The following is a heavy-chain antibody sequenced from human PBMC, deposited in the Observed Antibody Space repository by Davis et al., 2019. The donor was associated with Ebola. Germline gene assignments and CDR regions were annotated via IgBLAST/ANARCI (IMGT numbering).Heavy chain of an antibody. D-gene: IGHD4-11*01. Sequence: PGGSLRLSCVASGFPFNDYHMNWIRQVPGKGLEWVSHISTTGHTIYYADSVKGRFTISRGNAENSLYLQMDSLTVDDTGIYFCARDPPNGLPVYYMDVWGKGTTVTVSS. CDR1: GFPFNDYH. CDR3: ARDPPNGLPVYYMDV. J-gene: IGHJ6*03. CDR2: ISTTGHTI. V-gene: IGHV3-11*04.